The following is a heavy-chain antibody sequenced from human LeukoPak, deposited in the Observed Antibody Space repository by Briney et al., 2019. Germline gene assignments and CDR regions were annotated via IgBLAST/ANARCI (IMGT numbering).Heavy chain of an antibody. CDR1: GLTFSSYG. Sequence: GGSLRLSCAASGLTFSSYGMHWVRQAPGKGLEGVAFIRYDGSNKYYADSVKGRFTISRDNSKNTLYLQMNSLRAEDTAVYYCAKDGSWSQIPIDYWGQGTLVTVSS. CDR3: AKDGSWSQIPIDY. V-gene: IGHV3-30*02. D-gene: IGHD2-8*02. CDR2: IRYDGSNK. J-gene: IGHJ4*02.